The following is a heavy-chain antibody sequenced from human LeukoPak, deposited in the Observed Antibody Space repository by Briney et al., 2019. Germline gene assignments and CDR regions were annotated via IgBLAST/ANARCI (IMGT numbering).Heavy chain of an antibody. D-gene: IGHD1-26*01. V-gene: IGHV1-2*02. CDR2: INPNSGGT. J-gene: IGHJ6*03. CDR1: GYTFTGYY. CDR3: ARVGATGYYYYYYMDV. Sequence: ASVKVSCKASGYTFTGYYMHWVRQAPGQGLEWMGWINPNSGGTNHAQKFQGRVTMTRDTSISTAYMELSRLRSDDTAVYYCARVGATGYYYYYYMDVWGKGTTVTVSS.